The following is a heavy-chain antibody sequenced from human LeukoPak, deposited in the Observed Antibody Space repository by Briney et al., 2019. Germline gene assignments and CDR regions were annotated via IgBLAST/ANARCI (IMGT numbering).Heavy chain of an antibody. CDR1: GFTFDDYA. Sequence: GGSLRLSCAASGFTFDDYAMYWVRQAPGKGLEWVSGISWNSVGIGYADSVRGRFTISRDNARNSLYLQMNSLRSEDTAVYYCARSGRGELEPPFDYWGQGTLVTVSS. J-gene: IGHJ4*02. V-gene: IGHV3-9*01. D-gene: IGHD1-1*01. CDR2: ISWNSVGI. CDR3: ARSGRGELEPPFDY.